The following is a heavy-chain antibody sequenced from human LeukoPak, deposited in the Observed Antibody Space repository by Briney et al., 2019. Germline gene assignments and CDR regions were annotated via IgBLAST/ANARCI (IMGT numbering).Heavy chain of an antibody. V-gene: IGHV3-11*04. CDR3: AREACGDYVNH. Sequence: GGSLRLSCAASGFTFSDYYMSWIPQAPGKGLEWVSYISSSGNTIFYADSVKGRFTISRDNAKNSLYLQMNSLRAEDTAVYYCAREACGDYVNHWGQGTLVTVSS. CDR2: ISSSGNTI. CDR1: GFTFSDYY. J-gene: IGHJ4*02. D-gene: IGHD4-17*01.